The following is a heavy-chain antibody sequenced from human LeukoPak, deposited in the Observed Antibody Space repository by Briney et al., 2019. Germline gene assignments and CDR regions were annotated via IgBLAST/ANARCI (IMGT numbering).Heavy chain of an antibody. J-gene: IGHJ4*02. CDR1: GFTFSSYA. CDR2: ISGSGGST. Sequence: GGSLRLSCAASGFTFSSYAMSWVRQAPGKGLEWVSAISGSGGSTYYADSVKGRFTISRDNSKNTLYLQMNSLRAEDTAVYYCANPQVAWGNFDYWGQGTLVTVSS. CDR3: ANPQVAWGNFDY. V-gene: IGHV3-23*01. D-gene: IGHD1-26*01.